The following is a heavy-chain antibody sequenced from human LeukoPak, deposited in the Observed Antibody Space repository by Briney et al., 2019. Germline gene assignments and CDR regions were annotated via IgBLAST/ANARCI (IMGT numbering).Heavy chain of an antibody. CDR3: ARVNYYDSSADY. CDR1: GFTFSTYA. V-gene: IGHV3-23*01. CDR2: ISGSGGGT. D-gene: IGHD3-22*01. J-gene: IGHJ4*02. Sequence: GGSLRLSCAAAGFTFSTYAMSWVRQAAGKGLEWVSLISGSGGGTYYADSVKGRFTISRDNAKNSLYLQMNSLRAEDTAVYYCARVNYYDSSADYWGQGTLITVSS.